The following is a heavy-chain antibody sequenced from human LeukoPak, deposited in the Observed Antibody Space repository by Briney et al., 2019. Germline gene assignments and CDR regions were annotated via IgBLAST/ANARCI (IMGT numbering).Heavy chain of an antibody. CDR3: AELGITMIGGV. Sequence: GGSLRPSCAASGFTFSSYEMNWVRQAPGKGLEWVSYISSSGSTIYYAGSVKGRFTISRDNAKNSLYLQMNSLRAEDTAVYYCAELGITMIGGVWGKGTTVTISS. CDR1: GFTFSSYE. J-gene: IGHJ6*04. V-gene: IGHV3-48*03. CDR2: ISSSGSTI. D-gene: IGHD3-10*02.